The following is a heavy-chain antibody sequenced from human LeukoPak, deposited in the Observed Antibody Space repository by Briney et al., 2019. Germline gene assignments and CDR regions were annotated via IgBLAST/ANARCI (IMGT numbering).Heavy chain of an antibody. Sequence: GGSLRLSCAASGFTFDDFAMHWVRQVPGKGLEWVSGISWNSGSIGYADSVKGRFTISRDNAEKSLYLQMNSLRVEDMAIYYCAKAGYGGDNFDYWGQGILVTVSS. V-gene: IGHV3-9*03. CDR3: AKAGYGGDNFDY. CDR1: GFTFDDFA. CDR2: ISWNSGSI. D-gene: IGHD5-12*01. J-gene: IGHJ4*02.